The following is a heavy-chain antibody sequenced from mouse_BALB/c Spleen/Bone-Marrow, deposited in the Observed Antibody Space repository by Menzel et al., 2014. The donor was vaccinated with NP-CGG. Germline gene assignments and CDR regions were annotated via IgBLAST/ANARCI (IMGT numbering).Heavy chain of an antibody. D-gene: IGHD1-1*01. CDR1: GFDFSRYW. CDR3: ARLSYYGRFAY. V-gene: IGHV4-1*02. CDR2: INPDSSTI. Sequence: EVQLQESGGGLVQPGGSLKLSCAASGFDFSRYWMSWVRQAPGRGLEWIGEINPDSSTINYTPSLKDKFIISRDNAKNTLYLQMSKVKSEDTALYYCARLSYYGRFAYWGQGTLVTVSA. J-gene: IGHJ3*01.